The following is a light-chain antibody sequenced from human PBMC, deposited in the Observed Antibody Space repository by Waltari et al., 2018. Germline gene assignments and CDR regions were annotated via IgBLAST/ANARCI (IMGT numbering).Light chain of an antibody. CDR1: HSVGRT. Sequence: EIVLTQSPGTLSLSPGERATLSCRASHSVGRTLAWYQQKPGQAPRLLIYAASNRATGIPDRFSGSGSGTDFSLTISRLEPEDFAVYYCQHYVRLPATFGQGTKVAIK. V-gene: IGKV3-20*01. CDR3: QHYVRLPAT. J-gene: IGKJ1*01. CDR2: AAS.